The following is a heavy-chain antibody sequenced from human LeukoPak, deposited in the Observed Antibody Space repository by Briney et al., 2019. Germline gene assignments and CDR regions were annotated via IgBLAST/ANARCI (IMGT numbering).Heavy chain of an antibody. CDR3: AKEVLDDNWITIDY. CDR1: GLTFSNYG. Sequence: GGSLRLSCAASGLTFSNYGMSWVRQAPGKGLEWVTGINASGGSAYADSVKGRFTISRDNSKNTLYMQMNSLRAEDTALYYCAKEVLDDNWITIDYWGQGILVSVSS. J-gene: IGHJ4*02. V-gene: IGHV3-23*01. CDR2: INASGGSA. D-gene: IGHD1-1*01.